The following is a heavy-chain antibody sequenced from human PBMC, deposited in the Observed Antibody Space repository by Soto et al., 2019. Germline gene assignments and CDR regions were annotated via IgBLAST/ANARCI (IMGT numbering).Heavy chain of an antibody. CDR1: GYTFATYW. J-gene: IGHJ4*02. CDR3: ATPYGGFDY. Sequence: GESLKISCTGSGYTFATYWIGWVRQMPGKGLEWMGIIFPADSDTRYIPSFQGQVTISVDKSISTPYLQWNSLKASDTAMYYCATPYGGFDYWGQGTLVTVSS. V-gene: IGHV5-51*01. CDR2: IFPADSDT. D-gene: IGHD4-17*01.